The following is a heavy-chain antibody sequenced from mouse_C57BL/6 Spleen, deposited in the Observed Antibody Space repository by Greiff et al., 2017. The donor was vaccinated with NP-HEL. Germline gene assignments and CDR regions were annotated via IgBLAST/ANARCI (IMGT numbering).Heavy chain of an antibody. Sequence: EVQLQQSGAELVRPGASVKLSCTASGFNIKDDYMHWVKQRPEQGLEWIGWIDPENGDTEYASKFQGKATITADTSSNTAYLQLSSLTSEDTAVYYCTADGDWCAYWGQGTLVTVSA. J-gene: IGHJ3*01. CDR1: GFNIKDDY. V-gene: IGHV14-4*01. CDR3: TADGDWCAY. CDR2: IDPENGDT.